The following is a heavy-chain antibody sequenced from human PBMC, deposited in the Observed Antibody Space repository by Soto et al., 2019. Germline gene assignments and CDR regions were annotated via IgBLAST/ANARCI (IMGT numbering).Heavy chain of an antibody. CDR3: ARVMGYSGYDYYYYGMDV. D-gene: IGHD5-12*01. V-gene: IGHV3-64*01. J-gene: IGHJ6*02. Sequence: GGSLRLSCAASGFTFSSYAMHWVRQAPGKGLEYVSAISSNGGSTYYANSVKGRFTISRDNSKNTLYLQMGSLRAEDMAVYYCARVMGYSGYDYYYYGMDVWGQGTTVTVSS. CDR2: ISSNGGST. CDR1: GFTFSSYA.